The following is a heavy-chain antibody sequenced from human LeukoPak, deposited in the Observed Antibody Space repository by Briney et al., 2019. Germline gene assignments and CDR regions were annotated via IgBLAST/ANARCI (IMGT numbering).Heavy chain of an antibody. J-gene: IGHJ4*02. CDR3: ARKSSSAWHPDY. CDR1: GFTFKTYA. D-gene: IGHD6-19*01. CDR2: MSNDGYNE. Sequence: GRSLRLSCAASGFTFKTYAMHWVRQAPGKGLEWVAVMSNDGYNEYYADSVKGRFSISRDNAKNTLFLQMNSLRPEDTAMYYCARKSSSAWHPDYWGQGTLVTVSS. V-gene: IGHV3-30-3*01.